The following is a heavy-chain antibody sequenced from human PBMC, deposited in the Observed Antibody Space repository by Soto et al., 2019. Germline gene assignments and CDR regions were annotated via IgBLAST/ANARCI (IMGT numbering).Heavy chain of an antibody. CDR2: MNPKSGYT. V-gene: IGHV1-8*01. CDR1: GYTFSNYD. D-gene: IGHD1-26*01. J-gene: IGHJ4*02. Sequence: QVQLVQSGAAVKKPGTSVRISCKTSGYTFSNYDINWVRQAAGQGLEWMGWMNPKSGYTGSARNFQGRVTMTRDTSMTTAYMELSSLRSEDTAMYYCARVMGSVDFWGQGTLVTVSS. CDR3: ARVMGSVDF.